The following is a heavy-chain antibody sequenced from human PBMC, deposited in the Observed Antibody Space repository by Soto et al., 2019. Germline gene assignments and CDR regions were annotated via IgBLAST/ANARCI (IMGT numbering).Heavy chain of an antibody. CDR3: ARDELDSSGYYYYYYYGMDV. V-gene: IGHV4-30-4*01. Sequence: SETLSLTCTVSGGSISSGDYYWSWIRQPPGKGLEWIGYIYYSGGTYYNPPLKSRVTISVDTSKNQFSLKLSSVTAADTAVYYCARDELDSSGYYYYYYYGMDVWGQGTTVTVSS. CDR2: IYYSGGT. D-gene: IGHD3-22*01. CDR1: GGSISSGDYY. J-gene: IGHJ6*02.